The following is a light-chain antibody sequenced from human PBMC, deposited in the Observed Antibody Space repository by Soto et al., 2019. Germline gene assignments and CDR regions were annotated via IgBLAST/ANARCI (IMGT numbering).Light chain of an antibody. CDR2: SNN. CDR3: AAWDDSLNGVV. CDR1: NSNVGSNA. J-gene: IGLJ2*01. V-gene: IGLV1-44*01. Sequence: QSVLTQPASASGTPGQRVTISCSGSNSNVGSNAVNWYQQLPGTAPKLLIYSNNQRPSGVPDRFSGSKSGTSASLAISGLQSEDEADYHCAAWDDSLNGVVFGGGTKLTVL.